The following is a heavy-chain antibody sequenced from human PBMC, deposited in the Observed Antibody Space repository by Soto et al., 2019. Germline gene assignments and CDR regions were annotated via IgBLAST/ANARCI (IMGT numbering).Heavy chain of an antibody. D-gene: IGHD1-1*01. J-gene: IGHJ4*02. CDR1: GDSISRGYY. CDR2: ISYSGST. V-gene: IGHV4-31*03. CDR3: ARATPTAAVEY. Sequence: PSETLSLTCTVFGDSISRGYYWTWVRQHPGKGLQWIGYISYSGSTYYNPSLTSRVTISADTSKNQFSLKLSSVTAADTAVYYCARATPTAAVEYWGQGSLVTVSS.